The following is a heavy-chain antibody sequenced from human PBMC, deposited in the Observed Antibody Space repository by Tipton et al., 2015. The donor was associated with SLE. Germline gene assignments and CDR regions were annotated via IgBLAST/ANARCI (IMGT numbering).Heavy chain of an antibody. Sequence: TLSLTCTVSGASVSSSFHQWSWIRQPAGEGLEWIGHSSGSATYNPSLTSRVTIFGDRSKNHFSLSLTSVTAADTAVYYCARDLGHGGDSDYWGQGTLVTVSS. J-gene: IGHJ4*02. V-gene: IGHV4-61*02. D-gene: IGHD3/OR15-3a*01. CDR3: ARDLGHGGDSDY. CDR2: SSGSA. CDR1: GASVSSSFHQ.